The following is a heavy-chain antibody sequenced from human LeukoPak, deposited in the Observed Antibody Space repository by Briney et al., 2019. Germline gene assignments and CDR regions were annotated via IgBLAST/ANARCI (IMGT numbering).Heavy chain of an antibody. CDR1: GGSISSYY. CDR2: IYYSGST. J-gene: IGHJ4*02. D-gene: IGHD3-10*01. CDR3: ARQTLHMVRGVIISGRPDY. V-gene: IGHV4-59*08. Sequence: SETLSLTCTVSGGSISSYYWSWIRQPPGKGLEWIGYIYYSGSTNYNPSLKSRVTISVDTSKNQFSLKLSSVTAADTAVYYCARQTLHMVRGVIISGRPDYWGQGTLVTVSS.